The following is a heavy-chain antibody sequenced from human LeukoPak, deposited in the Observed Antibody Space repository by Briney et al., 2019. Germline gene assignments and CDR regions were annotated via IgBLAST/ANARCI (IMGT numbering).Heavy chain of an antibody. V-gene: IGHV3-30*04. D-gene: IGHD1-14*01. CDR2: ISYDGSNK. CDR1: GFTFSSYA. Sequence: AGGSLRLSCAASGFTFSSYAMHRVRQAPGKGLEWVAVISYDGSNKYYADSVKGRFTISRDNSKNTLYLQMNSLRAEDTAVYYCAKPFVSSVIYYYYYMDVWGKGTTVTISS. J-gene: IGHJ6*03. CDR3: AKPFVSSVIYYYYYMDV.